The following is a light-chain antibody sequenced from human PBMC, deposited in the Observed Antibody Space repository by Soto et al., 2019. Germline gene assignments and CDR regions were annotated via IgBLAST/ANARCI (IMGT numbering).Light chain of an antibody. V-gene: IGKV1-5*01. CDR1: QSISCW. CDR2: DAS. CDR3: QQYNSYST. Sequence: DIPMSHSPSTLSAGVGDRVTINCRASQSISCWLSWYQQKPGEAPKLLIYDASNLEIGVPARFSGSGSGTEFTLSISSLQPDDFATYYCQQYNSYSTFGPGTKVDIK. J-gene: IGKJ3*01.